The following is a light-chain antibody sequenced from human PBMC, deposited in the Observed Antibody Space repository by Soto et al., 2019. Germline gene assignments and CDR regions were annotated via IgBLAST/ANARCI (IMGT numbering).Light chain of an antibody. V-gene: IGKV1-5*03. CDR2: KAT. CDR3: QQYKSYLWT. Sequence: QLTQSPSTLSASVGDRVTITCRASQSVRTWLAWFQQKPGKAPKLLIYKATTLESGVPSRFSGSGSGTEFTLTISSLQADDFATYYCQQYKSYLWTFGQGTKVDIK. CDR1: QSVRTW. J-gene: IGKJ1*01.